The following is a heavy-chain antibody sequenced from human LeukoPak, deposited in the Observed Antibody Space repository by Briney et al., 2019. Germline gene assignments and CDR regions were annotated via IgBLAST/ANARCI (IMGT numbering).Heavy chain of an antibody. CDR2: ISASSSST. CDR1: GFTFSNYA. J-gene: IGHJ5*02. V-gene: IGHV3-23*01. D-gene: IGHD6-13*01. Sequence: SGGSLRLSCAASGFTFSNYAMSWVRQAPGKGLEWVSAISASSSSTFYADSVKGRSTISRDNSKNTLYLQMNSLRAEDTAVYYCAKNPMWQQLSWFDPWGQGTLVTVSS. CDR3: AKNPMWQQLSWFDP.